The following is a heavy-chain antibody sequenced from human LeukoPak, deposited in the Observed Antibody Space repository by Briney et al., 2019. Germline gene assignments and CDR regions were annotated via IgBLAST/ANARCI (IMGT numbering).Heavy chain of an antibody. J-gene: IGHJ3*02. D-gene: IGHD6-19*01. Sequence: PSETLSLTCTVSGGSISSSSYYWGWIRQPPGKGLEWIGSIYYSGSTYYNPSLKSRVTISVDTSKNQFSLKLSSVTAADTAVYYCARPYTSGWWNAFDIWGQGTMVTVSS. CDR3: ARPYTSGWWNAFDI. V-gene: IGHV4-39*07. CDR1: GGSISSSSYY. CDR2: IYYSGST.